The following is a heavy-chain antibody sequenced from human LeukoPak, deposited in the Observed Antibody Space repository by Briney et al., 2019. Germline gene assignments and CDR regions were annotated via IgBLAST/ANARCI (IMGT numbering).Heavy chain of an antibody. D-gene: IGHD2-15*01. V-gene: IGHV4-30-4*08. CDR1: GGSISSGDYY. Sequence: PSETLSLTCTVSGGSISSGDYYWSWIRQPPGKGLEWIGYIYYSGSTYYNPSLKSRVTISVDTSKNQFSLKLSSVTAADTAVYYCARDRGGGRYFDYWGQGTLVTVSS. J-gene: IGHJ4*02. CDR2: IYYSGST. CDR3: ARDRGGGRYFDY.